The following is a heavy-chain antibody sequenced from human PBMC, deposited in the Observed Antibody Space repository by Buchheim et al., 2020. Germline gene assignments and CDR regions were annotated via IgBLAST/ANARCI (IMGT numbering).Heavy chain of an antibody. CDR2: INPSVGST. CDR3: ARSLWFGESQVPDY. D-gene: IGHD3-10*01. J-gene: IGHJ4*02. Sequence: QVHLVQSGAEVKKPGASVEVSCKASGYIFTSYYVHWVRQAPGQGLEWMGIINPSVGSTTYAQKFQGRITMTRETSTSTVYMDLSSLSSEDTAIYYCARSLWFGESQVPDYWGQGT. V-gene: IGHV1-46*01. CDR1: GYIFTSYY.